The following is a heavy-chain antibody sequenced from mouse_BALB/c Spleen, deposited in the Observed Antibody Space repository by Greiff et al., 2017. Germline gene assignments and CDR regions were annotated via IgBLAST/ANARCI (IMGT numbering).Heavy chain of an antibody. D-gene: IGHD2-4*01. J-gene: IGHJ4*01. CDR3: ARDMITTGYYAMDY. CDR2: ISDGGSYT. Sequence: EVNLVESGGGLVKPGGSLKLSCAASGFTFSDYYMYWVRQTPEKRLEWVATISDGGSYTYYPDSVKGRFTISRDNAKNNLYLQMSSLKSEDTAMYYCARDMITTGYYAMDYWGQGTSVTVSS. V-gene: IGHV5-4*02. CDR1: GFTFSDYY.